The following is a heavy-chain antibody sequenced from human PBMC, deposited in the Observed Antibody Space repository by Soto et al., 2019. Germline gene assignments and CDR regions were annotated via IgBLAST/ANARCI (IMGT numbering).Heavy chain of an antibody. CDR1: GFTFSSYW. D-gene: IGHD6-13*01. J-gene: IGHJ4*02. Sequence: PGGSLRLSCAASGFTFSSYWINWVRQAPGKGPVWVSRINSDGSSTSYADSVKGRFTISRDNAKNTLYLQMNSLRAEDTAVYYCAISTLAYWGQGTLVTVSS. CDR2: INSDGSST. V-gene: IGHV3-74*01. CDR3: AISTLAY.